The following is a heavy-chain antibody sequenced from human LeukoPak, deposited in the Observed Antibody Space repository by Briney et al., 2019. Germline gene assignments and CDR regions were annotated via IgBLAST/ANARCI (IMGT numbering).Heavy chain of an antibody. CDR2: ISSSGSNI. CDR3: ARFIFGYYGMDV. CDR1: GFTFSSYA. Sequence: PGGSLRLSCAASGFTFSSYAMSWVRQAPGKGLEWVSYISSSGSNIYYADSVKGRFTVSRDNAKNSLYLQINSLRAEDTAVYYCARFIFGYYGMDVWGQGTTVTVSS. D-gene: IGHD3-10*02. J-gene: IGHJ6*02. V-gene: IGHV3-48*04.